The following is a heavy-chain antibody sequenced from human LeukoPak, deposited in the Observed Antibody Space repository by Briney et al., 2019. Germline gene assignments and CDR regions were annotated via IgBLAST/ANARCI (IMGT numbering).Heavy chain of an antibody. J-gene: IGHJ4*02. Sequence: SETLSLTCTVSGGSISNYYWSWIRQPPGKGLEWIGYIYYSGTTNYSPALKSRVTISVDTSKNQFSLKLSSVTAADTAVYYCARNPNSDYFDYWGQGTLVTVSS. CDR3: ARNPNSDYFDY. D-gene: IGHD1-1*01. CDR2: IYYSGTT. CDR1: GGSISNYY. V-gene: IGHV4-59*01.